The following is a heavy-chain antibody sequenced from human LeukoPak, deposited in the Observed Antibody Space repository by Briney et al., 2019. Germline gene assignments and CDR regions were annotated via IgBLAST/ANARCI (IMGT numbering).Heavy chain of an antibody. CDR2: FSGSGGTT. J-gene: IGHJ4*02. CDR3: ARDRNYYYDSSGQRD. CDR1: GFTFSSYA. V-gene: IGHV3-23*01. D-gene: IGHD3-22*01. Sequence: GSLRLSCAASGFTFSSYAMNWVRQAPGRGLEWVSGFSGSGGTTYYADSVKGRFTISRDNSKNSLYLQMNSLRAEDTAVYYCARDRNYYYDSSGQRDWGQGTLVTVSS.